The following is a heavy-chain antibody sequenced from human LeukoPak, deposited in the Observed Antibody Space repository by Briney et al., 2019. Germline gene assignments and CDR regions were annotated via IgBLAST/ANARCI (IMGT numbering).Heavy chain of an antibody. CDR3: AKEERYCSSTSCYLYFQH. Sequence: GGSLRLSCAASGFTFSNYGMSWLRQAPGKGLEWVSAITGNGDDAYYADSVHGRFTMSRDNSKSMLYLQMNSLRVEDTALYYCAKEERYCSSTSCYLYFQHWGQGTLVTVSS. D-gene: IGHD2-2*01. V-gene: IGHV3-23*01. CDR2: ITGNGDDA. CDR1: GFTFSNYG. J-gene: IGHJ1*01.